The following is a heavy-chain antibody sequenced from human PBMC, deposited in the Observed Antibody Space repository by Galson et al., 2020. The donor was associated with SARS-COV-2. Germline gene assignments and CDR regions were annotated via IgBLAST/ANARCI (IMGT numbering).Heavy chain of an antibody. V-gene: IGHV4-34*01. CDR3: ARGAGGSGWYEYYYYYYYMDV. J-gene: IGHJ6*03. D-gene: IGHD6-19*01. Sequence: SETLSLTCAVYGGSFSGYYWSWIRQPPGKGLEWIGEINHSGSTNYNPSLKSRVTISVDTSKNQFSLKLSSVTAADTAVYYCARGAGGSGWYEYYYYYYYMDVWGKGTTVTVSS. CDR2: INHSGST. CDR1: GGSFSGYY.